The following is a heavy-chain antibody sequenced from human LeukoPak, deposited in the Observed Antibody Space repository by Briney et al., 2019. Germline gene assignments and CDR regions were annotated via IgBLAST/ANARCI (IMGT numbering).Heavy chain of an antibody. CDR3: AKNRDSSDYPRDFDY. Sequence: GGSLRLSCAASRFTFSSYDMHWVRQTPGKGLEWVSFIRHDGSYQQYVDSVKGRFIVSRDNSKDTVYLQMNSLRTEDTAVYYCAKNRDSSDYPRDFDYWGQGTLVTVSS. J-gene: IGHJ4*02. D-gene: IGHD3-22*01. CDR2: IRHDGSYQ. V-gene: IGHV3-30*02. CDR1: RFTFSSYD.